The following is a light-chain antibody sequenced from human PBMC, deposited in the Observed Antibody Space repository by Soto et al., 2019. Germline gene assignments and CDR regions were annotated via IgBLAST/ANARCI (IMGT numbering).Light chain of an antibody. CDR2: DAS. Sequence: MLLTQSPTTLSVSPGERATLSCRASQSVSRNLAWYQQKPGQAPRLLIYDASTRATGTPARFSGSGSGTKFTLSISSLQSEDFAVYSCQQSTNWPITSCQGTRLEIK. V-gene: IGKV3D-15*01. J-gene: IGKJ5*01. CDR1: QSVSRN. CDR3: QQSTNWPIT.